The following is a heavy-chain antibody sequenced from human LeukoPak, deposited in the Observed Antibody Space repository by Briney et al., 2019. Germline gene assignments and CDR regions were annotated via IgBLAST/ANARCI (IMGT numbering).Heavy chain of an antibody. D-gene: IGHD6-13*01. V-gene: IGHV4-30-2*01. Sequence: SQTLSLTCAVSGGSISSGGYSWSWIRQPPGKGLEWIGYIYHSGSTYYNPSLKSRVTISVDRSKNQFSLKLSSVTAADTAVYYCAGGDGAQQLTRFDYWGQGTLVTVSS. CDR1: GGSISSGGYS. CDR3: AGGDGAQQLTRFDY. J-gene: IGHJ4*02. CDR2: IYHSGST.